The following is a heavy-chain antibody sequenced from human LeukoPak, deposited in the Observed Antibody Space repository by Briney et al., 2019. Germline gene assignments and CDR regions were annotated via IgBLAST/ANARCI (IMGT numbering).Heavy chain of an antibody. V-gene: IGHV3-21*01. J-gene: IGHJ4*02. CDR1: GFTFSSYS. CDR2: ISTRSSHI. D-gene: IGHD4-11*01. CDR3: ARDWDYSFDY. Sequence: GGSLRLSCAASGFTFSSYSMNWVRQAPGRGLEWVSSISTRSSHIYYADSVTGRFTISRDNAKNSLYLHMNRLRAEDTAVYYCARDWDYSFDYWGQGTLVTVSS.